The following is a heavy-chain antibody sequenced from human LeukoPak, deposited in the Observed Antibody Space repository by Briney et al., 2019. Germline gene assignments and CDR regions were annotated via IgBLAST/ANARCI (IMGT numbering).Heavy chain of an antibody. Sequence: PSETLSLTCSVSGGSIAVNHYYWGWIRQPPGKGLEWIGSGLYTGNTYSNPSLRGRVTISVDTSKNEFSLKMNSVTAADTAVYYCAREHRSSKYFDSWGQGALMIVSS. CDR1: GGSIAVNHYY. J-gene: IGHJ4*02. D-gene: IGHD6-6*01. CDR3: AREHRSSKYFDS. CDR2: GLYTGNT. V-gene: IGHV4-39*02.